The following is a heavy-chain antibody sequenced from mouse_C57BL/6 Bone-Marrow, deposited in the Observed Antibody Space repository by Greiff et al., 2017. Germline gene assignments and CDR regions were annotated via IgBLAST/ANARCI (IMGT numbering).Heavy chain of an antibody. J-gene: IGHJ1*03. CDR3: AYSNYVDWYFDV. Sequence: VQGVESGAELAKPGASVKLSCKASGYTFTSYWMHWVKQRPGQGLEWIGYINPSSGYTKYNQKFKDKATLTADKSSSTAYMQLSSLTYEDSAVYYCAYSNYVDWYFDVWGTGTTVTVSS. CDR1: GYTFTSYW. V-gene: IGHV1-7*01. CDR2: INPSSGYT. D-gene: IGHD2-5*01.